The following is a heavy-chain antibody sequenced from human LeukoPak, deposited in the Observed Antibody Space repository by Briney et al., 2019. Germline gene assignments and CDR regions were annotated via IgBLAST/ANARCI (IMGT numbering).Heavy chain of an antibody. CDR2: ISSTSSYI. Sequence: GGSLRLSCAASGFIFSTYSMNWVRQAPGKGLEWVSSISSTSSYIYYADSVKGRFTLSRDNAKNSLFLQMNSLRVEDTAVYYCARGAYHYEDWGQGTLVTVSS. CDR1: GFIFSTYS. V-gene: IGHV3-21*01. CDR3: ARGAYHYED. D-gene: IGHD3-16*01. J-gene: IGHJ4*02.